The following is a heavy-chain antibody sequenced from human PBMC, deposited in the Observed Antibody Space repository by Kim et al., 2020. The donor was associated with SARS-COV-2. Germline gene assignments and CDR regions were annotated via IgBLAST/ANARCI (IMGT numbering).Heavy chain of an antibody. CDR2: IYYSGST. J-gene: IGHJ5*02. CDR1: GGSISSGGYY. Sequence: SETLSLTCTVSGGSISSGGYYWSWIRQHPGKGLEWIGYIYYSGSTYYNPSLKSRVTISVDTSKNQFSLKLSSVTAADTAVYYCARGFVGFTYYDFWSGYYRLGWFDPWGQGTLVTVSS. D-gene: IGHD3-3*01. CDR3: ARGFVGFTYYDFWSGYYRLGWFDP. V-gene: IGHV4-31*03.